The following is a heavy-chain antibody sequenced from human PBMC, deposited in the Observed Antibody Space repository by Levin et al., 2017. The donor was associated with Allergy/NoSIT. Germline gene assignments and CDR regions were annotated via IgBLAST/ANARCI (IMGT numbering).Heavy chain of an antibody. CDR2: ISYDGSNK. J-gene: IGHJ4*02. CDR1: GFTFSSYA. V-gene: IGHV3-30-3*01. Sequence: PGGSLRLSCAASGFTFSSYAMHWVRQAPGKGLEWVAVISYDGSNKYYADSVKGRFTISRDNSKNTLYLQMNSLRAEDTAVYYCARDAPTTYYDILTGYCPDYWGQGTLVTVSS. CDR3: ARDAPTTYYDILTGYCPDY. D-gene: IGHD3-9*01.